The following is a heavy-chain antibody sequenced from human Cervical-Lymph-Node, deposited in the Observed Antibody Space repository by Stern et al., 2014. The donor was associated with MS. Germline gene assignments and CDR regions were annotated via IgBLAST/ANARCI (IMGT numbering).Heavy chain of an antibody. CDR3: AHSRVKYCRGGTCYSSLFDY. Sequence: QVTLKESGPTLVKPTQTVTLTCTLSGFSVATAGVGVGWIRQPPGKALEWLALIFWDDDKVDSPSLKNRLTIIKDTSKNQVVLTMTNVDPVDTATYYCAHSRVKYCRGGTCYSSLFDYWGQGTLVTVSS. J-gene: IGHJ4*02. V-gene: IGHV2-5*02. CDR2: IFWDDDK. D-gene: IGHD2-15*01. CDR1: GFSVATAGVG.